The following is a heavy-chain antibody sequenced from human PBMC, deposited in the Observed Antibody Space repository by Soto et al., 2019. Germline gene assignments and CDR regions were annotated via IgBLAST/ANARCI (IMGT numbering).Heavy chain of an antibody. CDR3: ASNLPTYYYDSSGPQGDY. Sequence: SETLSLTCTVSGGSISSSSYYWGWIRQPPGKGLEWIGSIYYSGSTYYNPSLKGRVTIPVDTSKNQFYLKLSPVTAADTAVYYCASNLPTYYYDSSGPQGDYWGQGTLVTVSS. CDR2: IYYSGST. J-gene: IGHJ4*02. CDR1: GGSISSSSYY. V-gene: IGHV4-39*01. D-gene: IGHD3-22*01.